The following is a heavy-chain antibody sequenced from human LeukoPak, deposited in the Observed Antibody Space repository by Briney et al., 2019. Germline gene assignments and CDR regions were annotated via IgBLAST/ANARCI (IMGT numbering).Heavy chain of an antibody. Sequence: ASVKVSCKASGYTFTGYYIHWVRQAPGQGLEWMGWINPNSGGTNYAQKFQGRVTMTRDTSISTAYMELSRLRSDDTAVYYCARGLFLEWLSNFDYWGQGTLVTVSS. D-gene: IGHD3-3*01. CDR3: ARGLFLEWLSNFDY. V-gene: IGHV1-2*02. J-gene: IGHJ4*02. CDR2: INPNSGGT. CDR1: GYTFTGYY.